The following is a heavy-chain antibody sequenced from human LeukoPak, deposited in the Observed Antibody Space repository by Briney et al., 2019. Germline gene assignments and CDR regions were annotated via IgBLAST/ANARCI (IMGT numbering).Heavy chain of an antibody. CDR1: GFTFRFHN. CDR2: ITTDSSDI. CDR3: ARVERYYLGSGSHSDY. Sequence: GDSLRLSCAVSGFTFRFHNMNWVRQAPGKGREEFAYITTDSSDIYYADSVKGRFTISRDNSKNSLYLHMNNLRVEDTVVYYCARVERYYLGSGSHSDYWGQGTLVTVSS. V-gene: IGHV3-21*01. D-gene: IGHD3-10*01. J-gene: IGHJ4*02.